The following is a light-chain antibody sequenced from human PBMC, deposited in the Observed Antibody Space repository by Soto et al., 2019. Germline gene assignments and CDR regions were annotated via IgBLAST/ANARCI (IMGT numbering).Light chain of an antibody. V-gene: IGKV1-5*01. CDR1: QSIISW. Sequence: DIQMTQSPSTLSASVGDRVTITCRASQSIISWLVWYQQKPGKAPNLLIYDVSNLESGVPSRFSGSGSGTEFTLTISSLQADDFATYYCQQYNSYSPWTFGQGTKVDIK. CDR3: QQYNSYSPWT. CDR2: DVS. J-gene: IGKJ1*01.